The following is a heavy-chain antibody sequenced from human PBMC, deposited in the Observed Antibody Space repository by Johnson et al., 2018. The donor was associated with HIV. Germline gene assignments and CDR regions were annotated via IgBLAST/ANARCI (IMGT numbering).Heavy chain of an antibody. J-gene: IGHJ3*02. Sequence: VQLVESGGGLVKPGGSLRLSCAATGFTFSNAWMSWVRQVPGKGLEWVGRIRSKTDGETTDYAAPVKGRFTTSRDASKTTQNPQLTSLKTKHTDNTYTMPRDDSKNTLYLQMNSLKTEDTAVYYCMTMATTHEGYAFDIWGQGTMVTVSS. D-gene: IGHD5-24*01. CDR3: MPRDDSKNTLYLQMNSLKTEDTAVYYCMTMATTHEGYAFDI. V-gene: IGHV3-15*01. CDR1: GFTFSNAW. CDR2: IRSKTDGETT.